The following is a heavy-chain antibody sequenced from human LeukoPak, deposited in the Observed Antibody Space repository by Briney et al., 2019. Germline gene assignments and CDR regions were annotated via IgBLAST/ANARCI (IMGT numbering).Heavy chain of an antibody. CDR1: GFIFSSYE. J-gene: IGHJ4*02. CDR3: ARDGSYSSGYFDY. Sequence: GGSLRLSCAASGFIFSSYEMNWVRQAPGKGLEWVSYISSSGSTIYYADSVKGRFTISRDNAKNSLYLQMSSLRAEDTAVYYCARDGSYSSGYFDYWGQGTLVTVFS. CDR2: ISSSGSTI. V-gene: IGHV3-48*03. D-gene: IGHD6-19*01.